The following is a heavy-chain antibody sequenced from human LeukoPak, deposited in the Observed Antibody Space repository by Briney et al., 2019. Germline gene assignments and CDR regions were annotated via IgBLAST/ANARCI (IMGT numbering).Heavy chain of an antibody. V-gene: IGHV1-18*01. CDR3: ARAEAGTGEWFDP. J-gene: IGHJ5*02. CDR2: ISAYNGYT. D-gene: IGHD6-19*01. CDR1: GYTFSTST. Sequence: ASVKVSCKASGYTFSTSTISWVRQAPGQGLEWMGWISAYNGYTNYAQKFQGRVTITADESTSTAYMELSSLRSEDTAVYYCARAEAGTGEWFDPWGQGTLVTVSS.